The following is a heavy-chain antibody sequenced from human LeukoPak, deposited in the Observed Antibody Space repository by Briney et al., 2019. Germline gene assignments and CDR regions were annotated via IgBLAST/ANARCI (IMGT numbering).Heavy chain of an antibody. CDR3: ATDRRRGSYGRFDP. J-gene: IGHJ5*02. CDR2: FDPEDGET. D-gene: IGHD1-26*01. V-gene: IGHV1-24*01. CDR1: GYTLTELS. Sequence: ASVKVSCKVSGYTLTELSMHWVRQAPGKGLGWMGGFDPEDGETIYAQKFQGRVTMTEDTSTDTAYMELSSLRSEDTAVYYCATDRRRGSYGRFDPWGQGTLVTVSS.